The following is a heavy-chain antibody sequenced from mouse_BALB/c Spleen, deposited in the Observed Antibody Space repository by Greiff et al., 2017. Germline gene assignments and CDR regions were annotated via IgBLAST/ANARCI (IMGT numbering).Heavy chain of an antibody. J-gene: IGHJ4*01. CDR3: AREGFSTATGYYAMDY. CDR2: IDPANGNT. CDR1: GFNIKDTY. V-gene: IGHV14-3*02. D-gene: IGHD1-2*01. Sequence: VQLQQSGAELVKPGASVKLSCTASGFNIKDTYMHWVKQRPEQGLEWIGRIDPANGNTKYDPKFQGKATITADTSSNTAYLRLSSLTSEDTAVYYCAREGFSTATGYYAMDYWGQKASVSLSP.